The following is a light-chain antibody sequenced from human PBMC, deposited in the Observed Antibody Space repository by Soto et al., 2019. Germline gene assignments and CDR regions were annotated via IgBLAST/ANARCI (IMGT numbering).Light chain of an antibody. CDR1: SSDVGGYNF. V-gene: IGLV2-14*01. CDR3: NSYTTLSNRV. CDR2: EVT. J-gene: IGLJ1*01. Sequence: QSALTQPPSASGSPGQSVTISCTGTSSDVGGYNFVSWYQQHPGKAPKLMIYEVTNRPSGVSNRFSGSKSGNTASLTISGLQAEDEADYYCNSYTTLSNRVFGTGTKVTVL.